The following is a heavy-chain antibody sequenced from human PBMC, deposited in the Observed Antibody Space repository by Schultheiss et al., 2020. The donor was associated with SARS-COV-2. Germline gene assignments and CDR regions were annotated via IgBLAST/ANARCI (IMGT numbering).Heavy chain of an antibody. V-gene: IGHV4-38-2*01. CDR1: GYSISSGYY. Sequence: SETLSLTCAVSGYSISSGYYWGWIRQPPGKGLEWIGSIYHSGSTYYNPSLKSRVTISVDTSKNQFSLKLSSVTAADTAVYYFARSLTTSCFQLDPWGQGTLVTVSS. J-gene: IGHJ5*02. CDR3: ARSLTTSCFQLDP. D-gene: IGHD2-2*01. CDR2: IYHSGST.